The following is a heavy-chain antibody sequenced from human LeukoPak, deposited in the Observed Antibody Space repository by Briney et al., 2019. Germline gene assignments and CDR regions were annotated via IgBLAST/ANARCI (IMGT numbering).Heavy chain of an antibody. D-gene: IGHD1-1*01. Sequence: ASVKVSCTASGYTFTSYDFNWVRQAPGQGLEWVGWMNPNSGNTGSAQKFQGRVTMTRNTSISTAYMELSSLRSDDTAVYYCARAASWNDGDAFDIWGQGTVVTVSS. CDR1: GYTFTSYD. CDR2: MNPNSGNT. V-gene: IGHV1-8*01. J-gene: IGHJ3*02. CDR3: ARAASWNDGDAFDI.